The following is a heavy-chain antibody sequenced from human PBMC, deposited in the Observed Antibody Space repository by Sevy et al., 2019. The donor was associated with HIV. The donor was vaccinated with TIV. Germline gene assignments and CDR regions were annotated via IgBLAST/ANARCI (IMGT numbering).Heavy chain of an antibody. CDR2: INTNNGNA. V-gene: IGHV1-18*01. D-gene: IGHD2-15*01. CDR1: GYTFTSNG. J-gene: IGHJ1*01. CDR3: ARDRGYCSGGSCYIQQ. Sequence: ASVKVSCRASGYTFTSNGIAWVRQAPGQGLEWMGWINTNNGNANYAQKYQGRVTMTTDTSTSTGYMELRSLRSDDTAMYYCARDRGYCSGGSCYIQQWDQGTLVTVSS.